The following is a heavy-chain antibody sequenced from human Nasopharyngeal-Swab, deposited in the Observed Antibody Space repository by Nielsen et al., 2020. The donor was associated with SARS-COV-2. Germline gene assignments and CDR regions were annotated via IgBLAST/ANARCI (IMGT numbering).Heavy chain of an antibody. CDR2: ISSSSSYI. CDR3: ARDGLDYDFWSAYFMDV. V-gene: IGHV3-21*01. D-gene: IGHD3-3*01. CDR1: GFTFNKYN. Sequence: GRSLRLSCAASGFTFNKYNFNWVRQAPGKGLEWVSSISSSSSYIYYADSVKGRFTISSDNAKNSFSLQMNSLRAEDTAVYYCARDGLDYDFWSAYFMDVWGQGTTVTVSS. J-gene: IGHJ6*02.